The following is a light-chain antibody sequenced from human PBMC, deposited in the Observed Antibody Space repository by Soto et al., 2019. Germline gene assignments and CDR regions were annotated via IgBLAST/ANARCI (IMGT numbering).Light chain of an antibody. V-gene: IGLV2-14*01. CDR1: SSDVGGYNY. CDR2: DVS. J-gene: IGLJ1*01. Sequence: QSALTQPASVSGSPGQSIPISCTGTSSDVGGYNYVSWYQQHPGKAPKLMIYDVSNRPSGVSNRFSGSKSGNTASLTISGLQAEDEADYYCSSYTSSSTLLYVVGTGTKLTVL. CDR3: SSYTSSSTLLYV.